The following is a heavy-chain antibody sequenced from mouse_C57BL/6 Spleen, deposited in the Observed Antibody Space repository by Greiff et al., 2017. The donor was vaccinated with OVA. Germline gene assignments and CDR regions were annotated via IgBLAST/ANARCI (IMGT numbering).Heavy chain of an antibody. CDR2: IYPRSGNT. Sequence: QVQLQQSGAELARPGASVKLSCKASGYTFTSYGISWVKQRTGQGLEWIGEIYPRSGNTYYNEKFKGKATLTADKSSSTAYMELGSLTSEDSAVYFCARGGYGSWFAYWGQGTLVTVSA. D-gene: IGHD1-1*01. J-gene: IGHJ3*01. V-gene: IGHV1-81*01. CDR1: GYTFTSYG. CDR3: ARGGYGSWFAY.